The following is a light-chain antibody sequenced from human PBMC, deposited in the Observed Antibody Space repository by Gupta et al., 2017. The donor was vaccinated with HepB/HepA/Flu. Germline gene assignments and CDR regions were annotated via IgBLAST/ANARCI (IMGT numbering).Light chain of an antibody. J-gene: IGKJ5*01. V-gene: IGKV3-11*01. CDR2: DAS. Sequence: EIVLTQSPVTLSLSPGERPTLSFRASQSINSFLAWYQQAPGQAPRLLIYDASKRATGLPARFSGSGSGTXFTLTIXSLAPEDFAVYYCQQRYNWPLTFGXGTRVEIK. CDR3: QQRYNWPLT. CDR1: QSINSF.